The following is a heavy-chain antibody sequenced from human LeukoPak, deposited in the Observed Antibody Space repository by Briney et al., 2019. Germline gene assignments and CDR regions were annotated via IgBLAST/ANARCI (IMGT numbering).Heavy chain of an antibody. D-gene: IGHD6-13*01. Sequence: PGGSLRLSCAASGFTFSDYYMSWIRQAPGKGLEWVSYISSSGSTIYYADSVRGRFTISRDNAKNSLYLQMNSLRAEDTAVYYCARGSKQQLATSLFDYWGQGTLVTVSS. V-gene: IGHV3-11*01. CDR2: ISSSGSTI. CDR3: ARGSKQQLATSLFDY. J-gene: IGHJ4*02. CDR1: GFTFSDYY.